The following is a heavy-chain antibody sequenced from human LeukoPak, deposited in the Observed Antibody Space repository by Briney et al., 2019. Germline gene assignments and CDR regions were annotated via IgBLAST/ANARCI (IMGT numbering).Heavy chain of an antibody. CDR1: GYTFINYD. Sequence: GDSVTVSCKASGYTFINYDINWVRQATGQGLEWMGWMNPNNGRTGSAQKFQGRVTMTRNSSISTAYMELKTLRSEDTAVYYCARGSWITGTTSYYYHMDVWGKGTTVTVSS. J-gene: IGHJ6*03. CDR2: MNPNNGRT. D-gene: IGHD1-7*01. CDR3: ARGSWITGTTSYYYHMDV. V-gene: IGHV1-8*01.